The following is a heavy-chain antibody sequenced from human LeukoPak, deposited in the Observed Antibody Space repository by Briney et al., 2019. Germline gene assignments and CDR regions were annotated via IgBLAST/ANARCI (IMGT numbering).Heavy chain of an antibody. CDR3: ARDRLSYFDSSDYWDFDS. CDR1: GYTFTGYY. V-gene: IGHV1-2*02. J-gene: IGHJ4*02. D-gene: IGHD3-22*01. CDR2: INPNSGIT. Sequence: ASVKVSCKASGYTFTGYYMHWVRQAPGQGLEWMGWINPNSGITNFAQKFQDRVSMTRDTSISTFHMELSRLTSDDTAVYCCARDRLSYFDSSDYWDFDSWGQGTLVTVSS.